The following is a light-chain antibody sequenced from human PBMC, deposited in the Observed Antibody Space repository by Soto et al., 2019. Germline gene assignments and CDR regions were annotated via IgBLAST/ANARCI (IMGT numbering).Light chain of an antibody. Sequence: IVLTQSPGTLSLSPGEGTTLSCRASQSISRYLAWYQQKPGQGHRLLIYGASSRATGTQDRFSGSGSGTDFTLTIKRLEPEDFALYYCKQYGSSPPTFGQGTKVDIK. CDR3: KQYGSSPPT. CDR1: QSISRY. J-gene: IGKJ1*01. V-gene: IGKV3-20*01. CDR2: GAS.